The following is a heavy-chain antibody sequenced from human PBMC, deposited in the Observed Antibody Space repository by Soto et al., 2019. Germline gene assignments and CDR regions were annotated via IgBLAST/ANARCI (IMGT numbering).Heavy chain of an antibody. CDR3: AKSPGYSGSYYPYYYYGMDV. J-gene: IGHJ6*02. CDR2: ISYDGSNK. D-gene: IGHD1-26*01. V-gene: IGHV3-30*18. CDR1: GFTFSSYG. Sequence: GGSLRLSCAASGFTFSSYGMHWVRQAPGKGLEWVAVISYDGSNKYYADSVKGRFTISRDNSKNTLYLQMNSLRAEDTAVYYCAKSPGYSGSYYPYYYYGMDVWGQGTTVTVSS.